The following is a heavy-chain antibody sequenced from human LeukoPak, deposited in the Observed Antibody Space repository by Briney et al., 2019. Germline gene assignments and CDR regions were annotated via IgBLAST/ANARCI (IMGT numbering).Heavy chain of an antibody. CDR3: ARDRGVYCSSRTCEAPY. J-gene: IGHJ4*02. CDR2: IKQDGSEK. V-gene: IGHV3-7*05. D-gene: IGHD2-15*01. Sequence: GGSLRLSCAASGFTFSYYWMTWVRQAPGKGLEWVAHIKQDGSEKYYVDSVKGRFTISRDNAKNSLYLQMNSLRAEDTAVYYCARDRGVYCSSRTCEAPYWGQGTLVTVSS. CDR1: GFTFSYYW.